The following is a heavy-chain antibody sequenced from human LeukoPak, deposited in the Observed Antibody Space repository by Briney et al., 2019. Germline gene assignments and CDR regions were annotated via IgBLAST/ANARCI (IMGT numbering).Heavy chain of an antibody. Sequence: GGSLRLSCAASGFTFSIYAMTWVRQAPGKGLEWVSAISASGESTYYADSVKGRFTISRDNSKNTLYLQMNSLRAEDTAVYYCAKVGSITIFGVVNYFDYWGQGTLVTVSS. CDR2: ISASGEST. CDR1: GFTFSIYA. J-gene: IGHJ4*02. CDR3: AKVGSITIFGVVNYFDY. D-gene: IGHD3-3*01. V-gene: IGHV3-23*01.